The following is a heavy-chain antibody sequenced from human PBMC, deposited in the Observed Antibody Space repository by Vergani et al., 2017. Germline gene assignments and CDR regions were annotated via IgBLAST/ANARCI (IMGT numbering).Heavy chain of an antibody. CDR3: ARLRQSLYYDSSGDAFDI. Sequence: EVQLVQSGAEVKKPGESLKISCKGSGYSFTSYWIGWVRQMPGKGLEWMGIIYPGDSDTRYSPSFQGQVTISADKSISTAYLQWSSLKASDTAMYYCARLRQSLYYDSSGDAFDIWGQGTMVTVSS. CDR2: IYPGDSDT. J-gene: IGHJ3*02. V-gene: IGHV5-51*03. D-gene: IGHD3-22*01. CDR1: GYSFTSYW.